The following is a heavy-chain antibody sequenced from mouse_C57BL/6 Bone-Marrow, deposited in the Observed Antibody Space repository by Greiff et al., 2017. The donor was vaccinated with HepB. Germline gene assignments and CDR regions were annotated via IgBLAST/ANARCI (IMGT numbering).Heavy chain of an antibody. J-gene: IGHJ1*03. Sequence: LLESGPGLVKPSQSLSLTCSVTGYSITSGYYWNWIRQFPGNKLEWMGYISYDGSNNYNPSLKNRISITRDTSKNQFFLKLNSVTTEDTATYYCACRPHWYFEVWGTGTTVTVSS. V-gene: IGHV3-6*01. CDR3: ACRPHWYFEV. CDR1: GYSITSGYY. CDR2: ISYDGSN.